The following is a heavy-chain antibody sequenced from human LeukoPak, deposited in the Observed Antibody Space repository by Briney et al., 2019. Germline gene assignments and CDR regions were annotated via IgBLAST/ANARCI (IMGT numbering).Heavy chain of an antibody. V-gene: IGHV3-33*06. CDR3: AKDRGLLWFGELFDY. CDR2: IWYDGSNK. Sequence: PVRSLRLSCAASGFTFSSYGMHWVRQAPGKGLEWVAVIWYDGSNKYYADSVKGRFTISRDNSKNTLYLQMNSLRAEDTAVYYCAKDRGLLWFGELFDYWGQGTLVTVSS. J-gene: IGHJ4*02. D-gene: IGHD3-10*01. CDR1: GFTFSSYG.